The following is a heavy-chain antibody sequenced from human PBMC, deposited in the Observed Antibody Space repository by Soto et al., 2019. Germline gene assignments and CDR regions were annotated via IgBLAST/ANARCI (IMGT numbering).Heavy chain of an antibody. J-gene: IGHJ3*02. CDR1: GASISRADYY. CDR3: ARGKRYSDSGSYVRGAYDI. V-gene: IGHV4-31*03. CDR2: GNS. Sequence: SETLSLTCTVSGASISRADYYWTWIRQHPGRGLEWIGYGNSYSNPSLRSRVTIALDTSKNQFSLSLRSLTAADTAVYYCARGKRYSDSGSYVRGAYDISGRATLVSV. D-gene: IGHD3-22*01.